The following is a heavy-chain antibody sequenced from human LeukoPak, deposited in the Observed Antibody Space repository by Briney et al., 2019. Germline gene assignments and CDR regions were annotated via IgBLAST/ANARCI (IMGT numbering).Heavy chain of an antibody. V-gene: IGHV3-30-3*01. Sequence: GGSLRLSCAASGFTFSSYAMHWVRQAPGKGLEWVAVISYDGSNKYYADSVKGRFTISRDNSKNTLYLQMNSLRAEDTAVYYCAREIYYDSSGYYPYWGQGTLVTVSS. CDR3: AREIYYDSSGYYPY. J-gene: IGHJ4*02. CDR1: GFTFSSYA. CDR2: ISYDGSNK. D-gene: IGHD3-22*01.